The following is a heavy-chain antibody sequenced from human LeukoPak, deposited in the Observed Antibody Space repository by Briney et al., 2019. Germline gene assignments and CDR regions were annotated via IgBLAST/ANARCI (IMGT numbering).Heavy chain of an antibody. J-gene: IGHJ4*02. CDR3: ARPTTQYYYDSSGYYTLDY. D-gene: IGHD3-22*01. V-gene: IGHV1-69*04. Sequence: SVKVSCKASGYTFTSYDINWVRQATGQGLEWMGRIIPILGIGNYAQKFQGRLTITADKSTGAVFMELSSLGSEDTAIYYCARPTTQYYYDSSGYYTLDYWGQGTLVTVSS. CDR1: GYTFTSYD. CDR2: IIPILGIG.